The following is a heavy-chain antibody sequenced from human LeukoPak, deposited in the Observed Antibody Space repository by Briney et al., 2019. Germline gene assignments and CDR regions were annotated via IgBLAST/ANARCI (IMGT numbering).Heavy chain of an antibody. V-gene: IGHV3-7*01. CDR3: ARDDYDFWSGYVAYYYYYMDV. CDR2: IKQDGSEK. CDR1: GFTFSIYW. Sequence: GGSLRLSCAASGFTFSIYWMSWVRQAPGKGLEWVANIKQDGSEKYYVDSVKGRFTISRDNAKNSLYLQMNSLRAEDTAVYYCARDDYDFWSGYVAYYYYYMDVWGKGTTVTVSS. D-gene: IGHD3-3*01. J-gene: IGHJ6*03.